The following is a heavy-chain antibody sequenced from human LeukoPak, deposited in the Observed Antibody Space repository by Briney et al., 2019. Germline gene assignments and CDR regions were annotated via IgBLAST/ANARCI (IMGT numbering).Heavy chain of an antibody. CDR2: ISYDGSNK. Sequence: GRSLRLSCAASGFTFSSYAMHWVRQAPGKGLEWVAVISYDGSNKYYADSVKGRFTISRDNSKNTLYLQMKSLRAEYTAVYYCPRVPHTAIEYYFDYWGQGTLVTVSS. D-gene: IGHD5-18*01. CDR1: GFTFSSYA. V-gene: IGHV3-30-3*01. J-gene: IGHJ4*02. CDR3: PRVPHTAIEYYFDY.